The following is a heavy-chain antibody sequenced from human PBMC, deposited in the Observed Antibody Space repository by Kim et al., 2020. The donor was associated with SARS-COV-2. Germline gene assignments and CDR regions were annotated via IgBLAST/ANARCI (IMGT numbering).Heavy chain of an antibody. Sequence: SETLSLTCTVSGGSISSSNYFWGWIRQPPGKGLQWIGSIHYSGSTYYNPSLESRATLSVDTSKNQFSLKLSSVTAADTAVYFCAEQGIAMVRGPLGYWGQGTLVTVSS. D-gene: IGHD3-10*01. V-gene: IGHV4-39*01. J-gene: IGHJ4*02. CDR3: AEQGIAMVRGPLGY. CDR1: GGSISSSNYF. CDR2: IHYSGST.